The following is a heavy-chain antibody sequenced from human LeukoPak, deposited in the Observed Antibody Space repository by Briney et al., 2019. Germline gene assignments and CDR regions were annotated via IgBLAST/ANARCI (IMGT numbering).Heavy chain of an antibody. D-gene: IGHD6-13*01. CDR3: ARVAAAGPFDY. CDR2: IIPIFGAA. J-gene: IGHJ4*02. CDR1: GGTFSSYA. V-gene: IGHV1-69*05. Sequence: GASVKVSCKASGGTFSSYAINWVRQAPGQGLEWMGGIIPIFGAANYAQKFQGRVTMTRDTSTSTVYMELSSLRSEDTAVYYCARVAAAGPFDYWGQGTLVTVSS.